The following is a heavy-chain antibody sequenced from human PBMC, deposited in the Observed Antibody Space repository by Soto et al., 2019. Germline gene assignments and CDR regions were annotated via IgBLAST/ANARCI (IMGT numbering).Heavy chain of an antibody. D-gene: IGHD5-12*01. CDR3: ARGDLRGYSGYDEFDY. V-gene: IGHV1-69*06. J-gene: IGHJ4*02. CDR2: IIPIFGTA. Sequence: SVKVSCKASGGTFSSYAISWVRQAPGQGLEWMGGIIPIFGTANYAQKFQGRVTITADKSTSTAYMELSSLRSEDTAVYYCARGDLRGYSGYDEFDYWGQGTLVTVSS. CDR1: GGTFSSYA.